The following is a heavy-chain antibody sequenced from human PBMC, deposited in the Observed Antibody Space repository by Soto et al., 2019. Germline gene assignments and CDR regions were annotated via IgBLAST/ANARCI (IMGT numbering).Heavy chain of an antibody. CDR3: AKDHDLAAAGYYFDY. V-gene: IGHV3-30*01. J-gene: IGHJ4*02. CDR2: ISTDGRDK. CDR1: GFTFSSYA. Sequence: QVQLVESGGGVVQPGRSLRLSCAASGFTFSSYAMHWVRQAPGKGLEWVAVISTDGRDKYHADSAKGRFTISRDNSKNPLFLQMNSLRPEDTAVYYCAKDHDLAAAGYYFDYWGQGTLVTVSS. D-gene: IGHD6-13*01.